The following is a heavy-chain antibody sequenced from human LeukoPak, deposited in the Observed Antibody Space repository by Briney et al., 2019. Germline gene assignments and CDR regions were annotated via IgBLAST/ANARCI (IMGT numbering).Heavy chain of an antibody. V-gene: IGHV3-64*01. J-gene: IGHJ4*02. CDR2: ISGNGGTT. CDR1: GFSFSTYA. Sequence: GGSLRLSCAASGFSFSTYAMNWVRQAPGKGLGYVSTISGNGGTTYYANSVKGRFTISRDNSKNTLYLQMGSLRPEDTAVYFCARRSSAPTNYLDYWGQGTLVTVSS. CDR3: ARRSSAPTNYLDY. D-gene: IGHD1-7*01.